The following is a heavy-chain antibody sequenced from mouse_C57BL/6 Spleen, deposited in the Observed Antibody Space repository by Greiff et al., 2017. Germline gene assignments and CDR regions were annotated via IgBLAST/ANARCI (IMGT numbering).Heavy chain of an antibody. CDR3: ARGYDDAMDY. CDR1: GYSITSGYY. J-gene: IGHJ4*01. CDR2: ISYDGNN. V-gene: IGHV3-6*01. Sequence: EVQLVESGPGLVKPSQSLSLTCSVTGYSITSGYYWNWIRQFPGNKLEWMGYISYDGNNKYNPSLKNRISITRDTSKNQFFLKLNSVTTEDTATYYCARGYDDAMDYWGQGTSVTVSS. D-gene: IGHD2-12*01.